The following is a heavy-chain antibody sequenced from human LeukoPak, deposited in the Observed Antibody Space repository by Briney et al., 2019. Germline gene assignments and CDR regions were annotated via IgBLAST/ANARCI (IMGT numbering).Heavy chain of an antibody. CDR3: AAQDVNWFDP. CDR2: IYYSGCT. D-gene: IGHD2-15*01. Sequence: SETLSLTCTVSGGSISSGGYYWSWIRQHPGKGLEWIGYIYYSGCTYYNPSLKSRVTISVDTSKNQFSLKLSSVTAADTAVYYCAAQDVNWFDPWGQGTLVTVSS. J-gene: IGHJ5*02. V-gene: IGHV4-31*03. CDR1: GGSISSGGYY.